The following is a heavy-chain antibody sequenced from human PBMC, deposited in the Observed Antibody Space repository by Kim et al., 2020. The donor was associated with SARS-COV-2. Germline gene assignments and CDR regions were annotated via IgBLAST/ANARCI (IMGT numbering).Heavy chain of an antibody. CDR3: ARAAVTVPGTWELGY. CDR1: GFNIESYS. J-gene: IGHJ4*01. V-gene: IGHV3-48*02. D-gene: IGHD6-19*01. CDR2: INRGGDTI. Sequence: GGSLRLSCAASGFNIESYSLTWVRQAPGKGLEWLSYINRGGDTIYYADSVKGRFTISRDNAKNSLFLQMNSLRDEDTAVYYCARAAVTVPGTWELGYWG.